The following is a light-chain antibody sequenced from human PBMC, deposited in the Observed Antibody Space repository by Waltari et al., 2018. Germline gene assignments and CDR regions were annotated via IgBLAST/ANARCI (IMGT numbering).Light chain of an antibody. J-gene: IGKJ1*01. CDR2: DAS. CDR3: QQYNSFWT. Sequence: DIQMTQSPSTLSASVGDRVTITWRASQSINNWLAWFKPKPGKAPKLLIYDASSLESGVPSRFSGSGSGTEFTLTISSLQPDDFATYYCQQYNSFWTFGQGTKVEIK. V-gene: IGKV1-5*01. CDR1: QSINNW.